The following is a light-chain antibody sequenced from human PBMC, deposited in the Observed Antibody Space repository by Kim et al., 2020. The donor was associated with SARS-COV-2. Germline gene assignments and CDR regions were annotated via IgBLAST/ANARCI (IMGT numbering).Light chain of an antibody. CDR2: AAS. V-gene: IGKV3-15*01. J-gene: IGKJ4*02. CDR3: QHYYSWPLT. Sequence: VSPGERATLSCKASQSVDSNLAWYQQKFGQAPRLLIYAASTRATGIPARFSGSASGREFTLTISSLQSEDSAVYYCQHYYSWPLTFGGGTKVDIK. CDR1: QSVDSN.